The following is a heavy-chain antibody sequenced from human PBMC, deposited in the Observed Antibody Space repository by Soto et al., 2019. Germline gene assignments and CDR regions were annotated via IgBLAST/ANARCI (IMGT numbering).Heavy chain of an antibody. Sequence: QVQLQESGPGLVKPSQTLSLTCTVSGGSLSSGGYYWTWIRQHTGKGLEWIGYIYYSGSTSYNPSLKSRVTISVDTSKNQFSLKLSSVTAADTAVYYCARWLQFCDYYGMDVWGQGTTVTVSS. V-gene: IGHV4-31*03. CDR1: GGSLSSGGYY. CDR3: ARWLQFCDYYGMDV. J-gene: IGHJ6*02. CDR2: IYYSGST. D-gene: IGHD5-12*01.